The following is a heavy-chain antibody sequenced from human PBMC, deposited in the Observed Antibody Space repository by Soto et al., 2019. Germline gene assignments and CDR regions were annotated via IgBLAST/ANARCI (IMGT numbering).Heavy chain of an antibody. J-gene: IGHJ4*02. CDR1: GFTFSSNH. CDR3: ARLNVGVGSNSFDY. D-gene: IGHD1-26*01. CDR2: IGPAGDS. Sequence: DVHLVESGGGLVQPGGSLRLSCAVSGFTFSSNHLHWVRQGSGEGLEWVSGIGPAGDSYYSGSVKGRFSISRENAKNSFYLQMNNLRAEDTAVYFCARLNVGVGSNSFDYWGQGTLVTVSS. V-gene: IGHV3-13*01.